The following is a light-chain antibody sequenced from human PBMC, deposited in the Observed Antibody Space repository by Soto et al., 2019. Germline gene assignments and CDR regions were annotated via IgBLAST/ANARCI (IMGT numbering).Light chain of an antibody. CDR1: SSDVGAYNR. V-gene: IGLV2-14*01. CDR3: LSYTTSSSYV. Sequence: QSALTQPASVSGSPGQSITISCTGSSSDVGAYNRVSWYQQRSGKAPKLTVYEVTHRPSGVSNRFSGSKSGNTASLTISGLQAEDEADYYCLSYTTSSSYVFGTGTKVTVL. J-gene: IGLJ1*01. CDR2: EVT.